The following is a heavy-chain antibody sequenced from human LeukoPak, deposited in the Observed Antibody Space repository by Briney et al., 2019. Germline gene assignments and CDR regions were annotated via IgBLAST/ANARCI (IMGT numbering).Heavy chain of an antibody. CDR1: GFTFSSYS. V-gene: IGHV3-48*04. CDR2: ISSTSSTV. J-gene: IGHJ4*02. D-gene: IGHD5/OR15-5a*01. CDR3: ARDVYSVYDQTREFDY. Sequence: GGSLRLSCAVSGFTFSSYSMTWVRQAPGKGLEWVSYISSTSSTVYYADSVKGRFTISRDNPKNSLYLQMNSLRAEDTAVYFCARDVYSVYDQTREFDYWGQGTLVTVSS.